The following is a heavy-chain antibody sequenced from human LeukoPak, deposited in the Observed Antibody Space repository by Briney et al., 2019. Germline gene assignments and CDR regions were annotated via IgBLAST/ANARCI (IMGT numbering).Heavy chain of an antibody. Sequence: GGSLRLSCAVSGLTLSSYWMHWVRQVPGKGLEWVSCINSDGSRTSYADSVKGRFTFSRDNAKNTVNLQMNSLRADDTAIYYCARAPWLHLDYWGQGILVTVSS. D-gene: IGHD5-12*01. CDR1: GLTLSSYW. J-gene: IGHJ4*02. CDR3: ARAPWLHLDY. V-gene: IGHV3-74*01. CDR2: INSDGSRT.